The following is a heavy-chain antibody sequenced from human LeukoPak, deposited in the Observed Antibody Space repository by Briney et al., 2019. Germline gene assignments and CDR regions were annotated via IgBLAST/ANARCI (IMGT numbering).Heavy chain of an antibody. CDR3: ARGGIAVAGLDY. CDR2: ISSSSSYI. V-gene: IGHV3-21*01. D-gene: IGHD6-19*01. J-gene: IGHJ4*02. CDR1: GFTFSSYS. Sequence: PGGSLRLSCAASGFTFSSYSMNWVRQAPGKGLEWVSSISSSSSYIYYADSVKGRFTISRDNAKNSLYLQMNSLRAEDTAVYYCARGGIAVAGLDYWGQGTLVTVSS.